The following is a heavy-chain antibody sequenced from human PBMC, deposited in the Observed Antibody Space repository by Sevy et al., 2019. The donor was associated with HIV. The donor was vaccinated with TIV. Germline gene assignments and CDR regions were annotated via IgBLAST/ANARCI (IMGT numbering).Heavy chain of an antibody. Sequence: GGSLRLSCAASGFTFSDYYMSWIRQAPGKGLEWVSYISSSGSTIYYADSVKGRFTISRDNAKNSQYLQMNSLRAEDTAVYYCASRSSSYYYDSSWKAFDIWGQGTMVTVSS. CDR1: GFTFSDYY. CDR3: ASRSSSYYYDSSWKAFDI. V-gene: IGHV3-11*04. CDR2: ISSSGSTI. J-gene: IGHJ3*02. D-gene: IGHD3-22*01.